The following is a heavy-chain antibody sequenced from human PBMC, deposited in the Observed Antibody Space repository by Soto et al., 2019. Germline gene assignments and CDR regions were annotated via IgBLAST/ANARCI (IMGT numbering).Heavy chain of an antibody. Sequence: QITLKESGPTLVKPTQTLTLTCSFSGFSLTTTGVGVGWIRQPPGKALEWLALIYWDDDKRYSPSLKTRLTINKDTSKNQVVLTMTNMDPVDTATYYCAYRQDYRGCWNSGWFDPWGQGTLVTVSS. D-gene: IGHD1-7*01. CDR3: AYRQDYRGCWNSGWFDP. V-gene: IGHV2-5*02. CDR1: GFSLTTTGVG. CDR2: IYWDDDK. J-gene: IGHJ5*02.